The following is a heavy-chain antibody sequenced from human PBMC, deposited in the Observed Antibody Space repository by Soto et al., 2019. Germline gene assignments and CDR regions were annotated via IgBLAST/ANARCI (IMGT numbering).Heavy chain of an antibody. CDR2: INHSGST. D-gene: IGHD2-15*01. Sequence: TSETLSLTCAVYGGSFSGYYWSWIRQPPGKGLEWIGEINHSGSTNYNPSLKSRVTISVDTSKNQFSLKLSSVTAADTAVYYCAREVSEYGYCSGGSCYPPLRTPPREQSDAFDIWGQGTMVTVSS. V-gene: IGHV4-34*01. CDR1: GGSFSGYY. CDR3: AREVSEYGYCSGGSCYPPLRTPPREQSDAFDI. J-gene: IGHJ3*02.